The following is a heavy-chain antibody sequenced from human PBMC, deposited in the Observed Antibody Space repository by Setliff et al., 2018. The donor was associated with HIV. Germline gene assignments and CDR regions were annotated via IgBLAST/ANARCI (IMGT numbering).Heavy chain of an antibody. CDR2: VDYSGDT. V-gene: IGHV4-59*11. D-gene: IGHD1-7*01. CDR3: TRGPGGTVPKPLEAFDV. CDR1: GATIHYHY. Sequence: PSGTLSLTCSISGATIHYHYWSWIRQPPGKGLEWIGYVDYSGDTEYNPSLQSRATISRDPSKSQVSLNLNSATAADTAVYYCTRGPGGTVPKPLEAFDVWGRGAVVTVSS. J-gene: IGHJ3*01.